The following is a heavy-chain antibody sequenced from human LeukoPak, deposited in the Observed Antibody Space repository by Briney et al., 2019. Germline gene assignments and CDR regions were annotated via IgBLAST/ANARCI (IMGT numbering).Heavy chain of an antibody. CDR3: ARRTFGGVIKY. J-gene: IGHJ4*02. V-gene: IGHV4-34*01. Sequence: PSETLSLTCTVSGGSISTYCWSWIRQPPGKGLEWIGEINHSGSTKHNPSLKSRVTISVDTSKNQISLKLSSVTAADTSVYYCARRTFGGVIKYWGQGTLVTVSS. CDR2: INHSGST. CDR1: GGSISTYC. D-gene: IGHD3-16*02.